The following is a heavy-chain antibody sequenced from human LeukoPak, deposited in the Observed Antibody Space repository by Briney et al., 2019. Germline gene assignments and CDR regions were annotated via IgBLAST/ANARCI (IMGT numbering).Heavy chain of an antibody. J-gene: IGHJ4*02. Sequence: GGSLRLSCAASGFTFSSYAMSWVRQAPGKGLEWVSAISGSGGSTYYADSVKGRFTISRDNSKNMLYLQMNSLRAEDTAVYYCAKDRRYCSSTSCYTYFDYWGQGTLVTVSS. CDR3: AKDRRYCSSTSCYTYFDY. CDR1: GFTFSSYA. D-gene: IGHD2-2*02. CDR2: ISGSGGST. V-gene: IGHV3-23*01.